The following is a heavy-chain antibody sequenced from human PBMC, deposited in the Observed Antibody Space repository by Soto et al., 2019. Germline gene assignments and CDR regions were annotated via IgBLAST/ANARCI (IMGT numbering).Heavy chain of an antibody. CDR3: AKARGYDSSGHLDY. Sequence: GGTLRLSCAASGFTFSSYAMHWVRQAPGKGLEWVAVISYVGSDKYYADSVKGRSTISRDNSKNTLYLQMNSLRAEDTAMYYCAKARGYDSSGHLDYWGQGTQVTVSS. D-gene: IGHD3-22*01. J-gene: IGHJ4*02. CDR2: ISYVGSDK. CDR1: GFTFSSYA. V-gene: IGHV3-30*18.